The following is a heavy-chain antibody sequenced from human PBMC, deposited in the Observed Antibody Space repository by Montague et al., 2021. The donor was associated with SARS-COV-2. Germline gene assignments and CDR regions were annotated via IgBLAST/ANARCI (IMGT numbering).Heavy chain of an antibody. CDR3: AKQTLPAPYYDILTGYSSSSLDY. CDR1: GFTFSSYA. J-gene: IGHJ4*02. V-gene: IGHV3-23*01. CDR2: ISGSGGST. Sequence: SLRLSCAASGFTFSSYAMSWVRQAPGKGLEWVSAISGSGGSTYYADSVKGRFTISRDNSKNTLYLQMNSLRAEDTAVYYCAKQTLPAPYYDILTGYSSSSLDYWGQGTLVTVSS. D-gene: IGHD3-9*01.